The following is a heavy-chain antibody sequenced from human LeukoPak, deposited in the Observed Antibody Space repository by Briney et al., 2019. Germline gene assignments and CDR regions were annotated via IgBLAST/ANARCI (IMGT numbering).Heavy chain of an antibody. Sequence: SQTLSLTCTVSGGSISSGDYYWSWIRQPPGKGLEWIGNIYYSGSTYYNPSLKSRVTISVDTSKNQFSLKLSSVTAADTAVYYCARELPPPDSSAFDIWGQGTMVTVSS. J-gene: IGHJ3*02. CDR2: IYYSGST. CDR1: GGSISSGDYY. D-gene: IGHD4-23*01. V-gene: IGHV4-30-4*08. CDR3: ARELPPPDSSAFDI.